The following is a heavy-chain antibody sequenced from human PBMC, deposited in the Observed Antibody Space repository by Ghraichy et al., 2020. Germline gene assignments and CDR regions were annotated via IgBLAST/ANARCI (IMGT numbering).Heavy chain of an antibody. CDR3: AKGQQLLSYYYYYYMDV. Sequence: GGSLRLSCAASGFTFSSYAMSWVRQAPGKGLEWVSAISGSGGSTYYADSVKGRFTISRDNSKNTRYLQMNSLRAEDTAVYYCAKGQQLLSYYYYYYMDVWGKGTTVTVSS. V-gene: IGHV3-23*01. CDR1: GFTFSSYA. D-gene: IGHD2-2*01. CDR2: ISGSGGST. J-gene: IGHJ6*03.